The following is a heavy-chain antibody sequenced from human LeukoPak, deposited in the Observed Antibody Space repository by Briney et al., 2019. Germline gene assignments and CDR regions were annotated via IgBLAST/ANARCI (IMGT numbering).Heavy chain of an antibody. Sequence: SETLSLTCTVSGGSISSYYWSWIRQPPGKGLEWIGYIYYSGSTNYNPSLKSRVTISVDTSKNQFSLKLSSVTAADTAVYYCARDNQLLYYFDYWGQGTLVTASS. CDR2: IYYSGST. J-gene: IGHJ4*02. CDR1: GGSISSYY. V-gene: IGHV4-59*12. D-gene: IGHD2-2*01. CDR3: ARDNQLLYYFDY.